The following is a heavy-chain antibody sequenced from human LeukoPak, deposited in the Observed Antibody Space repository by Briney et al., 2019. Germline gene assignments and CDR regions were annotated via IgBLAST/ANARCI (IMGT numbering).Heavy chain of an antibody. CDR1: GFTFSDYW. J-gene: IGHJ4*02. Sequence: GESLRLSCAASGFTFSDYWMSWVRQAPGKGLEWVANIQQDGSEKYYVDSVKGRFTISRDNATKSLFLQVSSLRGEDTAVYYCARDRGFSYGIDFWGQGTLVTVSS. V-gene: IGHV3-7*04. CDR2: IQQDGSEK. D-gene: IGHD5-18*01. CDR3: ARDRGFSYGIDF.